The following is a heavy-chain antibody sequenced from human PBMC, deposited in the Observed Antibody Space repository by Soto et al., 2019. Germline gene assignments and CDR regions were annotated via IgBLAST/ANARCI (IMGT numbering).Heavy chain of an antibody. CDR3: ARDALTKVTTYLFSL. CDR2: VSYDGSKK. D-gene: IGHD4-17*01. V-gene: IGHV3-30-3*01. Sequence: QVQLVESGGGVVQPGRSLRLSCAASGFTVSSYAMHWVRQAPGTRLEWVAVVSYDGSKKYYADSVKGRCNISRHNSNNTLYLQMNSLRAEDTAVYYGARDALTKVTTYLFSLWGRGTLVTVSS. J-gene: IGHJ2*01. CDR1: GFTVSSYA.